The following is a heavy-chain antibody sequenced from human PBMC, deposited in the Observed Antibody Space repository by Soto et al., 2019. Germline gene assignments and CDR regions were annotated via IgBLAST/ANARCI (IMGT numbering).Heavy chain of an antibody. Sequence: SETLSLTCTVSGGSVNSDSHNWSWIRQPPGKGLEWIGYIYYTVSTNYNPSLKSRVTISLDTSGNQFSVKLSSVTAADTAVFYCAREYANSPEGFDFWGQGALVTVSS. D-gene: IGHD2-2*01. CDR3: AREYANSPEGFDF. CDR1: GGSVNSDSHN. J-gene: IGHJ4*02. V-gene: IGHV4-61*01. CDR2: IYYTVST.